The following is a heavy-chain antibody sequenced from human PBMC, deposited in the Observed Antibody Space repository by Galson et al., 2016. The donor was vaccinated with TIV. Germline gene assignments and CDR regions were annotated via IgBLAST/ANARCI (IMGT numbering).Heavy chain of an antibody. Sequence: TCVVSGFSIKSGYFWGWIRQPPGKGLQWIGSIYESGTTYSNPSLKSRLTMSVDTSKNQFSLKLSSVTAADTAVYYCIREGSTVTMHHYFGMDVWGPGTTVTVSS. V-gene: IGHV4-38-2*02. CDR3: IREGSTVTMHHYFGMDV. D-gene: IGHD4-17*01. CDR2: IYESGTT. J-gene: IGHJ6*02. CDR1: GFSIKSGYF.